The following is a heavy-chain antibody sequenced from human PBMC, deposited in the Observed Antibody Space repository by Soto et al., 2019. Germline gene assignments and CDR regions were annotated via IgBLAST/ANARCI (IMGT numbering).Heavy chain of an antibody. V-gene: IGHV5-10-1*01. CDR3: ARDSYYTSVNYFTYYPHAMAV. D-gene: IGHD3-3*01. CDR2: VDPTDSYS. Sequence: RGESLKISCRGSGYSFTNYWITWVRQMPGKGLEWLGRVDPTDSYSNYSPSFQGHVTISADKSISTAYLQWSSLKASDTAMYYCARDSYYTSVNYFTYYPHAMAVWGPGTTVTVSS. J-gene: IGHJ6*02. CDR1: GYSFTNYW.